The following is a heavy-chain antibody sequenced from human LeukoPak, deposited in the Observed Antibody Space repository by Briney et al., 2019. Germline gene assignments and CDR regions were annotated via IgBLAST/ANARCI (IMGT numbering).Heavy chain of an antibody. CDR1: GYTFTGYY. V-gene: IGHV1-18*04. CDR3: VRSGRGTYFYFDW. J-gene: IGHJ4*02. Sequence: ASVKVSCKASGYTFTGYYMHWVRQAPGQGPEWVGWISGSTYGTRYAQKFQGRVSMTQDTSANIVYMELKSLTSDDTAVYYCVRSGRGTYFYFDWWGQGTRVTVSS. CDR2: ISGSTYGT. D-gene: IGHD6-25*01.